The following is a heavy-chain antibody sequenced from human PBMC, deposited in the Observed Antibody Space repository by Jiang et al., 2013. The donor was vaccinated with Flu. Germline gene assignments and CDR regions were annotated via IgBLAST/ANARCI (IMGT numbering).Heavy chain of an antibody. D-gene: IGHD6-19*01. CDR2: ISWNSGSI. CDR3: AKDGAAVAFNWFDP. V-gene: IGHV3-9*01. J-gene: IGHJ5*02. Sequence: QLLESGGGLVQPGRSLRLSCAASGFTFDDYAMHWVRQAPGKGLEWVSGISWNSGSIGYADSVKGRFTISRDNAKNSLYLQMNSLRAEDTALYYCAKDGAAVAFNWFDPWGQGTLVTVSS. CDR1: GFTFDDYA.